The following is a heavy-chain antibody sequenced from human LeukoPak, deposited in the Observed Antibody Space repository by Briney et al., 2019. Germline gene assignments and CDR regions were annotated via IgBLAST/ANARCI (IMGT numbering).Heavy chain of an antibody. CDR2: FDPEDGEA. CDR1: GYTLTELS. D-gene: IGHD6-13*01. J-gene: IGHJ3*02. Sequence: GASVKVSCKVSGYTLTELSMHWVRQAPGKGLEWMGGFDPEDGEAIYAQKFQGRVTMTEDTSTDTAYMELSSLRSEDTAVYYCATVAAGQYDAFDIWGQGTMVTVSS. V-gene: IGHV1-24*01. CDR3: ATVAAGQYDAFDI.